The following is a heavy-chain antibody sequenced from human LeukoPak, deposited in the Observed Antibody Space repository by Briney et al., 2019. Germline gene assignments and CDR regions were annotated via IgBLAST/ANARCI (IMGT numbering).Heavy chain of an antibody. CDR2: IYYSGST. Sequence: SSETLSLTCTVSGGSISSYYWSWIRQPPGKGLEWIGYIYYSGSTNYNPSLKSRVTISVDTSKNQFSPKLSSVTAADTAVYYCARARAIFGVVIIPPYMDVWGKGTTVTVSS. CDR3: ARARAIFGVVIIPPYMDV. J-gene: IGHJ6*03. V-gene: IGHV4-59*01. D-gene: IGHD3-3*01. CDR1: GGSISSYY.